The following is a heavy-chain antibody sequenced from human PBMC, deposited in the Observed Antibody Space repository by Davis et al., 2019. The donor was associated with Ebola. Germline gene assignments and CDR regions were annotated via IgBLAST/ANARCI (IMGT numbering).Heavy chain of an antibody. CDR2: MNPNSGNT. D-gene: IGHD3-9*01. V-gene: IGHV1-8*01. J-gene: IGHJ4*02. CDR3: ARFQGDILTGYYTD. CDR1: GYTFTSYD. Sequence: ASVKVSCKASGYTFTSYDINWVRQATGQGLEWMGWMNPNSGNTGYAQKFQGRVTMTRNTSISTAYMELSRLRSDDTAVYYCARFQGDILTGYYTDWGQGTLVTVSS.